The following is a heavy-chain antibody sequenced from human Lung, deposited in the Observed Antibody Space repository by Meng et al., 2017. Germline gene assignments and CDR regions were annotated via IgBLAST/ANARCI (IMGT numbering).Heavy chain of an antibody. CDR3: ARSQQWLDS. V-gene: IGHV6-1*01. CDR2: TYYRSKWYN. D-gene: IGHD6-19*01. J-gene: IGHJ4*02. Sequence: QVHLQRSAPALVKPSEPLPLTCAISGDSVSSNSAAWNWIRQSPSRGLEWLGRTYYRSKWYNGYAVSVRSRITNNPDTSKNQFSLQLNSVTPEDTAVYYCARSQQWLDSWGQGTLVTVSS. CDR1: GDSVSSNSAA.